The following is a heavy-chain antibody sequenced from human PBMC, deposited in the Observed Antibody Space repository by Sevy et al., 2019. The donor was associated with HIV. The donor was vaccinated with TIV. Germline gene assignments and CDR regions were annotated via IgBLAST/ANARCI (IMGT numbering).Heavy chain of an antibody. J-gene: IGHJ4*02. D-gene: IGHD3-10*01. CDR2: IKHDGSEQ. CDR1: GFNFRSYW. Sequence: GGSLRLSCEVSGFNFRSYWMSWVRQAPGKGLEWMANIKHDGSEQYYLDSVKGRFTVSRDNGKNSLYLQMTSLRVDDAAVYYCARERQEEDKSGAKFDYWGRGTLVTVSS. V-gene: IGHV3-7*01. CDR3: ARERQEEDKSGAKFDY.